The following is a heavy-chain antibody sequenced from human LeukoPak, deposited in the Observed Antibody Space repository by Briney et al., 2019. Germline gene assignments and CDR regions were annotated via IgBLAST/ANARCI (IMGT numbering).Heavy chain of an antibody. D-gene: IGHD6-19*01. CDR3: ARGAAVAPLWVDI. CDR2: INAGNGNT. CDR1: GDTFTSYG. Sequence: ASVKVSCKASGDTFTSYGISWVRQAPGQGLEWMGWINAGNGNTKYSQKFQGRVTITRDTSASTAYMELSSLRSEDTAVYYCARGAAVAPLWVDIWGQGTMVTVSS. V-gene: IGHV1-3*01. J-gene: IGHJ3*02.